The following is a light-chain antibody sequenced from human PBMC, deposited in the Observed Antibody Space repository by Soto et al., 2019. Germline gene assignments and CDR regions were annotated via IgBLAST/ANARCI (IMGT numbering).Light chain of an antibody. V-gene: IGKV1-9*01. CDR1: QGISSF. Sequence: DIQLTQSPSFRSASVGDRVTITCRASQGISSFLAWYQQKPGKAPRLLIYAASTLQSGVPSRFSGSESGTEFTLTISSLQPEDFATYYCQQRNSYPLTFGGGTKVDIK. CDR3: QQRNSYPLT. J-gene: IGKJ4*01. CDR2: AAS.